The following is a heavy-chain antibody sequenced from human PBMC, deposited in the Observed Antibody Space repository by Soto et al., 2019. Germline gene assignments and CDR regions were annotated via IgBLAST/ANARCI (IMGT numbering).Heavy chain of an antibody. Sequence: SETLSLTCAVYGGSFSGYYWSWIRQPPGKGLEWIGEINHSGSTNYNPSLKSRVTISVDTSKNQFSLKLSSVTAADTAVYYCARGKVRYTMVRGVIGLLDPWGQGTLVTVSS. D-gene: IGHD3-10*01. CDR3: ARGKVRYTMVRGVIGLLDP. V-gene: IGHV4-34*01. CDR2: INHSGST. CDR1: GGSFSGYY. J-gene: IGHJ5*02.